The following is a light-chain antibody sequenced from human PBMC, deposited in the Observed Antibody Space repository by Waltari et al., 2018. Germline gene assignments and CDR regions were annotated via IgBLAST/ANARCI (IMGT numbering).Light chain of an antibody. V-gene: IGKV1-39*01. Sequence: DTQMTQSPSSLSASVGDSVTITCRASQSIRSYLNWYQQRPGKAPILLIYAASSLQSGVPSRFSGSGSGTDFTLTISSLQREDFATYYCQQSYSTPSTFGQGTKLEIK. J-gene: IGKJ2*01. CDR3: QQSYSTPST. CDR1: QSIRSY. CDR2: AAS.